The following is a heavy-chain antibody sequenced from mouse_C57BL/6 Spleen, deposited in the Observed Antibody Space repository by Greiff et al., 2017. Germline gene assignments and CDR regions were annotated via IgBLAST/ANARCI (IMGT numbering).Heavy chain of an antibody. CDR1: GFSLTSYG. V-gene: IGHV2-2*01. Sequence: VKLMESGPGLVQPSQSLSITCTVSGFSLTSYGVHWVRQSPGKGLEWLGLIWSGGSTDYNAAFISRLSISQDNSKSQVFFKMNRLQADDSAIYYCARGNERDYFDYWGQGTTLTVSS. D-gene: IGHD2-1*01. CDR2: IWSGGST. J-gene: IGHJ2*01. CDR3: ARGNERDYFDY.